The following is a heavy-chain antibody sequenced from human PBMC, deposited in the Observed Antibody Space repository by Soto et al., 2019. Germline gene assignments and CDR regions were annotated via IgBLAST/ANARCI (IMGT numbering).Heavy chain of an antibody. CDR1: GFTFSSYW. CDR2: INSDGSST. Sequence: RLSCAASGFTFSSYWMHWVRQAPGKGLVWVSRINSDGSSTSYADSVKGRFTISRDNAKNTLYLQMNSLRAEDTAVYYCARACLGSWYFLSSYYYGMDVWGQGTTVTVSS. CDR3: ARACLGSWYFLSSYYYGMDV. V-gene: IGHV3-74*01. D-gene: IGHD6-13*01. J-gene: IGHJ6*02.